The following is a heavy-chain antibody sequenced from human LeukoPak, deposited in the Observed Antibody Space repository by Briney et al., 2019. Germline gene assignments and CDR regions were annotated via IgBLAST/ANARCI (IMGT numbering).Heavy chain of an antibody. CDR3: ARAVLLSPSHGPHNYYYYYGMDV. V-gene: IGHV1-69*04. D-gene: IGHD3-16*01. CDR2: IIPILGIA. CDR1: GGTFSSYA. J-gene: IGHJ6*02. Sequence: GSSVKVSCKASGGTFSSYAISWVRQAPGQGLEWMGRIIPILGIANYAQKFQGRVTITADKSTSTAYMELSSLRSEDTAVYYCARAVLLSPSHGPHNYYYYYGMDVWGQGTTVTVSS.